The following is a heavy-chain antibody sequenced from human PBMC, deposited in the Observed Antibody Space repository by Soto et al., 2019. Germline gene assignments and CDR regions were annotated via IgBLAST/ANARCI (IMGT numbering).Heavy chain of an antibody. Sequence: RASVKVSCKASGYTFTSYGISWVRQAPGQGLEWMGWISAYNGNTNYAQKLQGRVTMTTDTSTSTAYVELRSLRSDDTAVYYCARGPPEGYYDSSGYPNDYWGQGTLVTVSS. J-gene: IGHJ4*02. CDR1: GYTFTSYG. D-gene: IGHD3-22*01. V-gene: IGHV1-18*04. CDR3: ARGPPEGYYDSSGYPNDY. CDR2: ISAYNGNT.